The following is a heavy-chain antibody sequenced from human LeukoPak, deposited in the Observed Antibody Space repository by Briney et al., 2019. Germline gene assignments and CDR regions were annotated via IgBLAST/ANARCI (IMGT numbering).Heavy chain of an antibody. CDR2: IYYSGST. V-gene: IGHV4-61*01. D-gene: IGHD3-16*01. CDR3: ARETSQKGAHYMDV. J-gene: IGHJ6*03. Sequence: PSQTLSLTCTVSGGSISSGSYYWSWIRQPPGKGLEWIGYIYYSGSTYYNPSLRSRVTISVDTSKNQFSLKLSSVTAADTAVYYCARETSQKGAHYMDVWGKGTTVTISS. CDR1: GGSISSGSYY.